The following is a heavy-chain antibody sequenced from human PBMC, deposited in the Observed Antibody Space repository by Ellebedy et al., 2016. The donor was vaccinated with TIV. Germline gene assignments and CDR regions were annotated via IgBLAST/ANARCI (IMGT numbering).Heavy chain of an antibody. D-gene: IGHD3-9*01. J-gene: IGHJ6*02. CDR1: GFTFSPYA. V-gene: IGHV3-23*01. Sequence: GESLKISCAASGFTFSPYAMAWVRQAPGKGLEWVSGIVGSGAQKYADSVKGRFTISRDNSKRTVDLQMNSLRAEDTAVYYCGRAREPGYFAYYYYGMDVWGQGTTVTVSS. CDR3: GRAREPGYFAYYYYGMDV. CDR2: IVGSGA.